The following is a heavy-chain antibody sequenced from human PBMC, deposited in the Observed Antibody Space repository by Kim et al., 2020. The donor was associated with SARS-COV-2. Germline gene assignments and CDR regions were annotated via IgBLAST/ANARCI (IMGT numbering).Heavy chain of an antibody. J-gene: IGHJ5*02. D-gene: IGHD3-9*01. V-gene: IGHV4-30-4*01. Sequence: SETLSLTCNVSGGSMNSDDTCWSWIRQSPGKGLEWIGYTYYSGATLYNPSLKSRLTISVDTSNNQFSLTLSSVTAADTAVYYCVRTHENYDSWYDPWGPGTLVTVSS. CDR1: GGSMNSDDTC. CDR2: TYYSGAT. CDR3: VRTHENYDSWYDP.